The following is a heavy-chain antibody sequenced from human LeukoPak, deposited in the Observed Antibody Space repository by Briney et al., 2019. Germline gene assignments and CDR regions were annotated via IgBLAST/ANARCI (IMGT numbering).Heavy chain of an antibody. CDR3: ARGGAWLRLDAFDL. CDR2: VSFDGTSN. CDR1: GFTFSTYA. D-gene: IGHD5-12*01. Sequence: GGSLTLSCAASGFTFSTYAMHWLRQPPGKGLEWVAVVSFDGTSNYYADSVKGRLAISRDNSKNSLYLQRNNVGAEDTAVYACARGGAWLRLDAFDLWGQGTVVTVSS. J-gene: IGHJ3*01. V-gene: IGHV3-30*09.